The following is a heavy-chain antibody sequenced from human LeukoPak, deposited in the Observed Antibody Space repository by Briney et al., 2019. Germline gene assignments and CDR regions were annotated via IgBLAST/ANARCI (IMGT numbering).Heavy chain of an antibody. D-gene: IGHD3-10*01. CDR1: SQSFSRHW. J-gene: IGHJ4*02. CDR3: ATYASGSYYLED. Sequence: GGSLRLSCAASSQSFSRHWMHWDRQAPGKGLVWVSRINSDGSSAYYADSVKGRFTISRDNAKNTLHLQMNSLRAEDTAVHYCATYASGSYYLEDWGQGTLVTVSS. V-gene: IGHV3-74*01. CDR2: INSDGSSA.